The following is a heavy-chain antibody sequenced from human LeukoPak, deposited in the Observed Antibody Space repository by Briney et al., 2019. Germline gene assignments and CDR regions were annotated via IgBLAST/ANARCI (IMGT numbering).Heavy chain of an antibody. CDR2: IYYSGST. J-gene: IGHJ3*02. Sequence: SETLSLTCTVSGGSISSSSYYWGWIRQPPGKGLEWIGSIYYSGSTYYNPSLKSRVTISVDTSKNQFSLKLSSVTAADTAVYYCAIPGYYDSSGYYYYAFDIWGQGTMVTVSS. CDR3: AIPGYYDSSGYYYYAFDI. CDR1: GGSISSSSYY. V-gene: IGHV4-39*01. D-gene: IGHD3-22*01.